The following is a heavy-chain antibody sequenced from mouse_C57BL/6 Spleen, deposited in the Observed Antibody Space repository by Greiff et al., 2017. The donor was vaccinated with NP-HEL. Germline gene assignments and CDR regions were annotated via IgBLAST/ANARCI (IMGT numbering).Heavy chain of an antibody. CDR3: AREADGYYVWFAY. CDR1: GYTFTSYT. V-gene: IGHV1-4*01. CDR2: INPSSGYT. D-gene: IGHD2-3*01. Sequence: VQLQESGAELARPGASVKMSCKASGYTFTSYTMHWVKQRPGQGLEWIGYINPSSGYTKYNQKFKDKATLTADKSSSTAYMQLSSLTSEDSAVYYCAREADGYYVWFAYWGQGTLVTVSA. J-gene: IGHJ3*01.